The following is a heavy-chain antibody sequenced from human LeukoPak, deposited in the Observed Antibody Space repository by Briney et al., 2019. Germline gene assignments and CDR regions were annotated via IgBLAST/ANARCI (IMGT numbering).Heavy chain of an antibody. Sequence: PSETLSLTCTVSGDSISSSSYYWGWIRQPPGTGLEWLGNIYYSGSTYYNPSLKSRVAISVDTSKNQFSLKLSSVTAADTAVYYCASRINWGIGAFDIWGQGTMVTVSS. CDR1: GDSISSSSYY. V-gene: IGHV4-39*01. J-gene: IGHJ3*02. CDR2: IYYSGST. D-gene: IGHD7-27*01. CDR3: ASRINWGIGAFDI.